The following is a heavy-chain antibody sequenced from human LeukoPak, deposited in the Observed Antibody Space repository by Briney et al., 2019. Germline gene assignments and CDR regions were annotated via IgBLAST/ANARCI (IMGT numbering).Heavy chain of an antibody. CDR3: ARHAGAYYYGSGSFPY. V-gene: IGHV5-10-1*01. J-gene: IGHJ4*02. Sequence: LGESLKISCKGSGYSSTSYWISWVRQMPGKGLGWMGRIDPSDSYTNYSPSFQGHVTISADKSISTAYLQWSSLKASDTAMYYCARHAGAYYYGSGSFPYWGQGTLVTVSS. D-gene: IGHD3-10*01. CDR2: IDPSDSYT. CDR1: GYSSTSYW.